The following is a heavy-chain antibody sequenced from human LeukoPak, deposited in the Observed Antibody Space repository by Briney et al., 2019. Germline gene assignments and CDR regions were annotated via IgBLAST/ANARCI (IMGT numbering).Heavy chain of an antibody. CDR3: ARDLGGYSYGSHFDY. V-gene: IGHV3-48*01. Sequence: PGGSLRLSCAASGFTFSTYSINWVRQAPGKGLEWVSYISSDSSTIYYADSLKGRFTISRDNAKNSLSLLMNSLKAEDTAVYYCARDLGGYSYGSHFDYWGQGTLVTVSS. D-gene: IGHD5-18*01. J-gene: IGHJ4*02. CDR2: ISSDSSTI. CDR1: GFTFSTYS.